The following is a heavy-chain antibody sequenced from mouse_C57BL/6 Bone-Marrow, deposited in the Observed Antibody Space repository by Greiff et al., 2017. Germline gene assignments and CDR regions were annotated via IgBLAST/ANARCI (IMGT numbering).Heavy chain of an antibody. CDR3: TMVTTAYYYAMDY. Sequence: VQLQQSGAELVRPGASVKLSCTASGFNIKDDYMHWVKQRPEQGLEWIGWIDPENGDTEYASKFQGKATITADTSSNTAYLQLNSLTSEDTAVXYYTMVTTAYYYAMDYWGQGTSVTVSS. D-gene: IGHD2-2*01. CDR1: GFNIKDDY. CDR2: IDPENGDT. V-gene: IGHV14-4*01. J-gene: IGHJ4*01.